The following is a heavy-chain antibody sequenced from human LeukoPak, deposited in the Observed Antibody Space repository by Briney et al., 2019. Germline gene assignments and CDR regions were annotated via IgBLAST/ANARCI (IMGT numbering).Heavy chain of an antibody. CDR2: ISGRGVST. CDR3: AKVVNLVDTYYFDY. V-gene: IGHV3-23*01. J-gene: IGHJ4*02. Sequence: GRSLRLSCAASGFTFSSYAMSWVRQAPGKGLERVSGISGRGVSTYYADSVKGRFTISRDNSKNTLYLQMNSLRAEDTAVYYRAKVVNLVDTYYFDYWGQGTLVTVSS. D-gene: IGHD2-15*01. CDR1: GFTFSSYA.